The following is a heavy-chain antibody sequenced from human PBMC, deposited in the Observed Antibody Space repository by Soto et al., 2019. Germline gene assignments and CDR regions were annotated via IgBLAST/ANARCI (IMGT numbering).Heavy chain of an antibody. CDR3: AKDMESYGGNWFDP. V-gene: IGHV3-9*01. CDR2: ISWNSGSI. D-gene: IGHD5-18*01. J-gene: IGHJ5*02. CDR1: GFTFDDYA. Sequence: EVQLVESGGGLVQPGRSLRLSCAASGFTFDDYAMHWVRQAPGKGLEWVSGISWNSGSIGYADSVKGRFTISRDNAKNSLYLQMNSLRAEDTALYYCAKDMESYGGNWFDPWGQGTLVTVSS.